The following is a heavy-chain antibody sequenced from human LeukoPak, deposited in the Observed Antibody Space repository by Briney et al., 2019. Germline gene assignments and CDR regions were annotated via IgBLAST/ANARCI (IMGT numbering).Heavy chain of an antibody. CDR3: ARVKYGDYYYYYMDV. D-gene: IGHD4-17*01. CDR2: IYYSGST. J-gene: IGHJ6*03. Sequence: SETLSLTCTVSGGSISSYYWSWIRQPPGKGLEGIGYIYYSGSTNYNPSLKSRVTISVDTSKNQFSLKLSSVTAADTAVYYCARVKYGDYYYYYMDVWGKGTTVTVSS. CDR1: GGSISSYY. V-gene: IGHV4-59*01.